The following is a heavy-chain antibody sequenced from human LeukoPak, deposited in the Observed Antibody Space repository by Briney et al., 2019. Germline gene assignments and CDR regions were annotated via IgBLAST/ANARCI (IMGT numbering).Heavy chain of an antibody. CDR3: AKHSRSLRLGEAGLIDF. CDR1: GFTFSSYS. D-gene: IGHD3-16*01. V-gene: IGHV3-21*04. CDR2: ISSSSSYI. Sequence: PGGSLRLSCADSGFTFSSYSMNWVRHAPEKGLEWVSSISSSSSYIYYADSVKGRFTFSRDNAKNSLYLQMNSLRAEDTALYYCAKHSRSLRLGEAGLIDFWGQGTLVTVSS. J-gene: IGHJ4*02.